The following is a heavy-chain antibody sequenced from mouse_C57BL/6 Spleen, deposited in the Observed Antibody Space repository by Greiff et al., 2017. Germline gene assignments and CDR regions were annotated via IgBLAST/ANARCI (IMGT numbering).Heavy chain of an antibody. Sequence: VQLQHSGAELAKPGASVKLSCKASGYTFTSYWMHWVKQRPGTGLEWIGYIYPSSGYTKYNQKFKDKATLTADKSSSTAYMQLSSMTYEDSAVYNCAREDYGSSYEDYWGQGTTLTVSS. V-gene: IGHV1-7*01. CDR2: IYPSSGYT. CDR3: AREDYGSSYEDY. J-gene: IGHJ2*01. CDR1: GYTFTSYW. D-gene: IGHD1-1*01.